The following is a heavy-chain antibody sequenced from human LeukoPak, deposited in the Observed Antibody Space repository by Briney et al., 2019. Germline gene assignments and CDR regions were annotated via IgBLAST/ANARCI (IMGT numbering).Heavy chain of an antibody. V-gene: IGHV3-23*01. D-gene: IGHD3-3*01. J-gene: IGHJ4*02. CDR1: GFTFSSDG. CDR2: ISFSGANT. Sequence: GGSLRLSCAASGFTFSSDGMSWVRQAPGKGLEWVSSISFSGANTYYADSVKGRFTISRDNSENTLFLQMNSLTAEDTAVYYCTRGTSNLEYGGQGTLVTVSS. CDR3: TRGTSNLEY.